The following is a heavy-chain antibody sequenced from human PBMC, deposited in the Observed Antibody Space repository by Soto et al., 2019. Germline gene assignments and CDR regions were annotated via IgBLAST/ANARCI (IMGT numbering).Heavy chain of an antibody. J-gene: IGHJ5*02. V-gene: IGHV4-59*01. Sequence: SETLSLNCAVYGGYFRGYYWSSIRQPPGKGLEWIGYIYYSGSTNYNPSLKSRVTISVDTSKNQFSLKLSSVTAADTAVYYCARVSGSSWSNWFDPWGQGTLVTVSS. CDR2: IYYSGST. D-gene: IGHD6-13*01. CDR3: ARVSGSSWSNWFDP. CDR1: GGYFRGYY.